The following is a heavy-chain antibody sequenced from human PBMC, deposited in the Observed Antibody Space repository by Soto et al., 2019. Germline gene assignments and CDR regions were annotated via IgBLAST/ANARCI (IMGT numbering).Heavy chain of an antibody. J-gene: IGHJ4*02. CDR3: ARSAGIAVAGYYFVDY. CDR1: GYTFTSYY. CDR2: INPSGGST. V-gene: IGHV1-46*01. Sequence: QVQLVQSGAEVKKPGASVKVSCKASGYTFTSYYMHWVRQAPGQGLEWMGIINPSGGSTSYAQKFQGRVTMTRDTSTSTVYMELSSLRSEDTAVYYCARSAGIAVAGYYFVDYWGQGTLVTVSS. D-gene: IGHD6-19*01.